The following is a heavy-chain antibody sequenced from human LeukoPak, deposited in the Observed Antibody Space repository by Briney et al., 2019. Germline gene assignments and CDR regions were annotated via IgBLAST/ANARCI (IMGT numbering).Heavy chain of an antibody. V-gene: IGHV3-23*01. CDR3: ARGSVYTGLDY. CDR1: GFTFNRFA. J-gene: IGHJ4*02. CDR2: ITGSGDRT. Sequence: GGSLRLSCAASGFTFNRFAMSWVRQAPGKGLEWVSSITGSGDRTFYADSVKGRFTISRDNSKNTLYLQMNSLRVDDTAVYYCARGSVYTGLDYWGQGTLVTVSS. D-gene: IGHD5/OR15-5a*01.